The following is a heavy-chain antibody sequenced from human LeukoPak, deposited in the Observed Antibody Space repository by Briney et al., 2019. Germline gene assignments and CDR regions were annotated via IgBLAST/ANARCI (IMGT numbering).Heavy chain of an antibody. CDR1: GYTFTAYY. V-gene: IGHV1-2*06. D-gene: IGHD4-23*01. CDR3: ACWGGGNQGH. J-gene: IGHJ4*02. CDR2: INPNSGDK. Sequence: ASVKVSCKASGYTFTAYYMHWVRQAPGQGLEWMGRINPNSGDKNYAHNFQGRVTVTRDTSISTAYMELSTLRSDDTAVYYCACWGGGNQGHWGQGTLVTVSS.